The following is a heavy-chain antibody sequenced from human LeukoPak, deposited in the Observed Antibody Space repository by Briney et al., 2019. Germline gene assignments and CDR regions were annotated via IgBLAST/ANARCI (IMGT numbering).Heavy chain of an antibody. CDR2: ISYDGSNK. CDR3: ARIRLRYYDSSGSPDY. D-gene: IGHD3-22*01. V-gene: IGHV3-30*04. Sequence: GGSLRLSCAASGFTFSSYAMHWVRQAPGKGLEWVAVISYDGSNKYYADSVKGRFTISRDNSKNTLYLQMNSLRAEDTAVYYCARIRLRYYDSSGSPDYWGQGTLATVSS. J-gene: IGHJ4*02. CDR1: GFTFSSYA.